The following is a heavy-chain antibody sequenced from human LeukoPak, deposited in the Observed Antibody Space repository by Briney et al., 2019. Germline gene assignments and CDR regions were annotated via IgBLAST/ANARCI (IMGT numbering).Heavy chain of an antibody. CDR2: INHSGST. D-gene: IGHD3-16*02. V-gene: IGHV4-34*01. J-gene: IGHJ4*02. CDR1: GGSFSGYY. Sequence: SETLSLTCAVYGGSFSGYYWSWIRQPPGKGLEWIGQINHSGSTNYNPSLKSRVTISVDTSKNQFSLKLSSVTAADTAVYYCASSRPYDYVWGSYRPYYFDYWGQGTLVTVSS. CDR3: ASSRPYDYVWGSYRPYYFDY.